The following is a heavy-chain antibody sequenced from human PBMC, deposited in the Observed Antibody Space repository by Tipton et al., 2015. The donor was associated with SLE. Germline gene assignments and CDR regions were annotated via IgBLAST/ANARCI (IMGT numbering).Heavy chain of an antibody. CDR1: GGSISSYF. CDR2: IYYSGST. J-gene: IGHJ6*03. Sequence: TLSLTCTVSGGSISSYFWSWIRQPPGKGLEWIGYIYYSGSTNYNPSLKSRVTISVDTSKNQFSLKLSSVTAADTAVYYCARGRRREYYYHYYMDVWGKGTTVTVSS. D-gene: IGHD1-26*01. V-gene: IGHV4-59*01. CDR3: ARGRRREYYYHYYMDV.